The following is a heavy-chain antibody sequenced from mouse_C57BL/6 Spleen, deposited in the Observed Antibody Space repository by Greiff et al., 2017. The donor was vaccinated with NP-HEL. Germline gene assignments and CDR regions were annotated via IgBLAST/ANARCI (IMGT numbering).Heavy chain of an antibody. CDR2: INPNNGGT. Sequence: DVQLQESGPELVKPGASVKMSCKASGYTFTDYNMHWVKQSHGKSLEWIGYINPNNGGTSYNQKFKGKATLTVNKSSSTAYMELRSLTSEDSAVYYCAREKGYDPWFAYWGQGTLVTVSA. CDR3: AREKGYDPWFAY. J-gene: IGHJ3*01. CDR1: GYTFTDYN. V-gene: IGHV1-22*01. D-gene: IGHD2-3*01.